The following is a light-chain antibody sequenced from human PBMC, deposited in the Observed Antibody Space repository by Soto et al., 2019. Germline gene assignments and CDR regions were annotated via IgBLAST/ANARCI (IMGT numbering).Light chain of an antibody. Sequence: DIQMTQSPSSLSASVGDRVTITCRASQGIRDALGWYQQKPGKVPKRLIYSASSLQNGVPSRFSGSGSETVFTLTISSLHPEDFATYFCLQHSDYPFTFGQGTRLEIK. V-gene: IGKV1-17*01. CDR3: LQHSDYPFT. J-gene: IGKJ5*01. CDR2: SAS. CDR1: QGIRDA.